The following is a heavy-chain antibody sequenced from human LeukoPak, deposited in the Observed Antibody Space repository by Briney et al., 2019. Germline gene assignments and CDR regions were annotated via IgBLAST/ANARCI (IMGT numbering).Heavy chain of an antibody. CDR2: IYSGDT. D-gene: IGHD1-26*01. V-gene: IGHV3-53*01. Sequence: GGSLRLSCTVSGFTVSSNSMSWVRQAPGKGLEWVSFIYSGDTHYSDSVKGRFTISRDHSKNTLYLQMNSLRAEDTAVYYCARGSGSYYYYYMDVWGKGTTVTISS. CDR3: ARGSGSYYYYYMDV. CDR1: GFTVSSNS. J-gene: IGHJ6*03.